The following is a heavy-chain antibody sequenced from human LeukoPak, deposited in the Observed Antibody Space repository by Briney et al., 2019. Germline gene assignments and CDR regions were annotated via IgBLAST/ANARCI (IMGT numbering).Heavy chain of an antibody. J-gene: IGHJ4*02. D-gene: IGHD3-10*01. CDR3: AREAFGKDFDY. CDR2: IYYSGST. CDR1: GGSISSYY. V-gene: IGHV4-59*01. Sequence: SETLSLTCTVSGGSISSYYWSWTRQPPGKGLEWIGYIYYSGSTNYNPSLESRVTISVDTSKNQFSLKLSSVTAADTAVYYCAREAFGKDFDYWGQGILVTVSS.